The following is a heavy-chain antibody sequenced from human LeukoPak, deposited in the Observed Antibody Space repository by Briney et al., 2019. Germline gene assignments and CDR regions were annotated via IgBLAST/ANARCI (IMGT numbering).Heavy chain of an antibody. Sequence: GGSLRLSCAASGFTFSSYGMSWVRQAPGKGLEWVANIKQDGSEKYYVDSVKGRFTISRDNAKNSLYLQMNSLRAEDTAVYYCARDLGSGWYGGAFDIWGQGTMVTVSS. CDR3: ARDLGSGWYGGAFDI. J-gene: IGHJ3*02. CDR1: GFTFSSYG. V-gene: IGHV3-7*01. D-gene: IGHD6-19*01. CDR2: IKQDGSEK.